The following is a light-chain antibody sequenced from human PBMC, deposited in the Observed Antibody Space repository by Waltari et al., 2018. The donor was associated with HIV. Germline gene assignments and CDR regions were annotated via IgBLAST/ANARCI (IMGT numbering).Light chain of an antibody. CDR1: SSDVGGYNY. CDR2: DVI. V-gene: IGLV2-23*02. J-gene: IGLJ2*01. Sequence: QSALTQPASVSGSPGQSITIPCTGTSSDVGGYNYVSWFQQHPGKAPKPMISDVITPPSGVSHRFSGSKSGKTASLTISGLQAEDEADYYCCSYAGSSTLIFGGGTKLTVL. CDR3: CSYAGSSTLI.